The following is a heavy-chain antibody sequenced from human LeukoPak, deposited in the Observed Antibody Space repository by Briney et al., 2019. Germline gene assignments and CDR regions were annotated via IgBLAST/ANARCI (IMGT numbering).Heavy chain of an antibody. CDR1: GGSFSGYY. Sequence: PSETLSLTCAVYGGSFSGYYWSWIRQPPGKGLEWIGEINHSGSTNYNPSLKSRVTMSVDTSKNQFSLKLSSVTAADTAVYYCARANYYDSSGLYYWGQGTLVTVSS. CDR3: ARANYYDSSGLYY. V-gene: IGHV4-34*01. J-gene: IGHJ4*02. CDR2: INHSGST. D-gene: IGHD3-22*01.